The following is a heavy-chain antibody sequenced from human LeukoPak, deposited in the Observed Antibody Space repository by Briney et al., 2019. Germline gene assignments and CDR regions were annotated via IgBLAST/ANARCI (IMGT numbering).Heavy chain of an antibody. CDR1: GFTFNSYA. Sequence: GWSLRLSCAASGFTFNSYAIHWVRQAPGKGLEWVAVISYDGSNKYLAGSVKGRFAISRDNSKNTLYLQMKSLRVEDTAVYYCARGGREIYYYYYGMDVWGQGTTVTVSS. D-gene: IGHD1-26*01. J-gene: IGHJ6*02. CDR3: ARGGREIYYYYYGMDV. V-gene: IGHV3-30*09. CDR2: ISYDGSNK.